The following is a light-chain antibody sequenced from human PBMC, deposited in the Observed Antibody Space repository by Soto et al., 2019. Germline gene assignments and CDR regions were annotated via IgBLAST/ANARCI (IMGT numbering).Light chain of an antibody. Sequence: EIVLTQSPATLSLSPGERATLSCRASQSVSSYLAWYQQKPGQAPRLLIYGASTRAPGTPDRFSGSGSGTDFTLTISSLEPEDFAVYYCQKRSNWPPITFGQGTRLEIK. CDR2: GAS. CDR3: QKRSNWPPIT. V-gene: IGKV3-11*01. CDR1: QSVSSY. J-gene: IGKJ5*01.